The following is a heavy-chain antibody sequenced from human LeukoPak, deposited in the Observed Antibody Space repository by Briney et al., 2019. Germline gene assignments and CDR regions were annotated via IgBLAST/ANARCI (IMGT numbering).Heavy chain of an antibody. CDR3: ARLGRSGSYGMDV. D-gene: IGHD1-26*01. Sequence: PGESLKISCQGSGYTFTSYWTGWVRQMPRKGLEWLGIIYPGDSDTTYSPSFQGQVTISADKSITTAYLQWSSLKASDTAMYYCARLGRSGSYGMDVWGQGTTVTVSS. CDR2: IYPGDSDT. CDR1: GYTFTSYW. J-gene: IGHJ6*02. V-gene: IGHV5-51*01.